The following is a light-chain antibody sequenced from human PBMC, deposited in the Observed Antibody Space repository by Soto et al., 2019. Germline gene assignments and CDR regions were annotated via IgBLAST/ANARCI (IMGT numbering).Light chain of an antibody. Sequence: VMTQSPDTLSLSPGESASLSCRASQSVRTYLAWFQQKPGQALRLLIYGASARAPGVSARFSGRGSGTEFTLTISNLQSEDFAIYYCQQYDNWPPVTFGPGTMVDLK. CDR2: GAS. J-gene: IGKJ1*01. V-gene: IGKV3-15*01. CDR3: QQYDNWPPVT. CDR1: QSVRTY.